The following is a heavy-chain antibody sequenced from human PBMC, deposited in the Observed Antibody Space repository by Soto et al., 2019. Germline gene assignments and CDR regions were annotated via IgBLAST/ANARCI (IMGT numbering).Heavy chain of an antibody. CDR2: IYYSGIT. D-gene: IGHD2-15*01. V-gene: IGHV4-39*01. CDR1: GGSISSSSYY. J-gene: IGHJ5*02. CDR3: ARHSPRGYCSGGSCYKGWFDP. Sequence: SETLSLTCTVSGGSISSSSYYWGWIRQPPGKGLEWIGSIYYSGITYYNPSLKSRVTISVDTSKNQFSLKLSSVTAADTAVYYCARHSPRGYCSGGSCYKGWFDPWGQGTLVTVSS.